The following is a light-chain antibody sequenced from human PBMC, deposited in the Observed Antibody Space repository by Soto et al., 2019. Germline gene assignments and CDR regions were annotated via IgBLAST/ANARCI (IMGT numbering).Light chain of an antibody. CDR1: QSIGSW. CDR2: AAS. V-gene: IGKV1-5*01. J-gene: IGKJ1*01. Sequence: IQMTQSPSTLSASVGDIVTITCRASQSIGSWLAWYQQKPGKAPQLLIYAASSLEGGVPSRFSGSGSGTEFTLTISSLQPDDFATYYCQQYKSYPWTFGQGTKVDIK. CDR3: QQYKSYPWT.